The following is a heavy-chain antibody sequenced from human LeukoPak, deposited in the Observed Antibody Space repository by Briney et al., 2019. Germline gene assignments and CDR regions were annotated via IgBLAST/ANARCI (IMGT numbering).Heavy chain of an antibody. V-gene: IGHV4-31*03. J-gene: IGHJ4*02. D-gene: IGHD3-22*01. CDR3: ARAQTYYYDSSGPFQIDY. Sequence: SETLSLTRTVSGGSISSGGYYWSWIRQHPGKGLEWIGYIYYSGSTYYNPSLKSRVTIPVDTSKNQFSLKLSSVTAADTAVYYCARAQTYYYDSSGPFQIDYWGQGTLVTVSS. CDR2: IYYSGST. CDR1: GGSISSGGYY.